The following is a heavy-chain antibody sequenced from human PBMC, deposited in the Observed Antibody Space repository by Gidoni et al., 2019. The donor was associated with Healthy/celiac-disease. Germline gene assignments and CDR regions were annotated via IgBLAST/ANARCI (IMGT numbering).Heavy chain of an antibody. CDR2: IYTSGST. D-gene: IGHD6-19*01. CDR3: ARDKARRSSGWYYYYGMDV. Sequence: QVQLQESGPGLVKPSQTLSLTCPVSGGSISSGSYYWSWIRQPAGKGLEWIGRIYTSGSTNYNPSLKSRVTISVDTSKNQFSLKLSSVTAADTAVYYCARDKARRSSGWYYYYGMDVWGQGTTVTVSS. J-gene: IGHJ6*02. CDR1: GGSISSGSYY. V-gene: IGHV4-61*02.